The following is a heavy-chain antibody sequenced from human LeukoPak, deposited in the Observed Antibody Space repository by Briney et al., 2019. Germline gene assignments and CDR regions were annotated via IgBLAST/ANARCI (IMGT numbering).Heavy chain of an antibody. D-gene: IGHD3-22*01. V-gene: IGHV4-34*01. CDR1: GGSFSGYY. J-gene: IGHJ6*02. CDR2: INHSGSI. CDR3: AGGYYYDSSGYYYYYYGMDV. Sequence: SETLSLTCAVYGGSFSGYYWSWIRQPPGKGLEWIGEINHSGSINYNPSLKSRVTISVDTSKNQFSLKLSSVTAADTAVYYCAGGYYYDSSGYYYYYYGMDVWGQGTTVTVSS.